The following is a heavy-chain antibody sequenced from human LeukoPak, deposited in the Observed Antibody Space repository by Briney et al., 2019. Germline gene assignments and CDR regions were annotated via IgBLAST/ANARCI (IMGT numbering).Heavy chain of an antibody. CDR3: ARGALGSYYGMPFDY. CDR2: ISGSGGST. D-gene: IGHD1-26*01. CDR1: GFTFSSYA. Sequence: GGSLRLSCAASGFTFSSYAMSWVRQAPGKGLEWVSAISGSGGSTYYADSVKGRFTISRDNSKNTLYLQMNSLRAEDTAVYYCARGALGSYYGMPFDYWGQGTLVTVSS. J-gene: IGHJ4*02. V-gene: IGHV3-23*01.